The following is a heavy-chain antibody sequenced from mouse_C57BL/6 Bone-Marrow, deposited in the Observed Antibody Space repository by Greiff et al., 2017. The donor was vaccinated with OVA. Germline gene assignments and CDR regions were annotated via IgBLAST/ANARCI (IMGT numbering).Heavy chain of an antibody. J-gene: IGHJ2*01. CDR2: IYPGDGVI. V-gene: IGHV1-80*01. CDR3: ARGAY. Sequence: QVQLQQSGAELVKPGASVKISCKASGYAFSNYWLNWVKRRRGKGLVWFGQIYPGDGVINYNGKFKGKATLTGDTSSSTAYMQFSSLTSEDSAVYFCARGAYWGRGTTLTVSS. CDR1: GYAFSNYW.